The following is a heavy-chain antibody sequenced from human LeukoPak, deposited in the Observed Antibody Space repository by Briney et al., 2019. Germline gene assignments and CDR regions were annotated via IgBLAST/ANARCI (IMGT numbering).Heavy chain of an antibody. CDR3: VKRSGLYFDY. CDR1: GFTFSSYA. Sequence: GGSLRLSCAASGFTFSSYAMNGVRQSPGKGLEWVSYISSSSSTIYYADSVKGRFTISRDNAKNSLYLQMNSLRDEDTAVYYCVKRSGLYFDYWGQGTLVTVSS. J-gene: IGHJ4*02. D-gene: IGHD1-26*01. CDR2: ISSSSSTI. V-gene: IGHV3-48*02.